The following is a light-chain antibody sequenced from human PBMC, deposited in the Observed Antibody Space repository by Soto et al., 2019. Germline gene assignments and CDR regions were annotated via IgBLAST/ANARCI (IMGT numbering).Light chain of an antibody. Sequence: QSALTQPASVSGSPGQSITISCTGTSSDVGSYKFVSWYQQHPGKAPKLMIYEGSKRPSGVSNRFSGSKSGNTASLTISGLQAEDEAHYYCCSYAGDSAWVFGGGTKLTVL. CDR3: CSYAGDSAWV. J-gene: IGLJ3*02. V-gene: IGLV2-23*01. CDR1: SSDVGSYKF. CDR2: EGS.